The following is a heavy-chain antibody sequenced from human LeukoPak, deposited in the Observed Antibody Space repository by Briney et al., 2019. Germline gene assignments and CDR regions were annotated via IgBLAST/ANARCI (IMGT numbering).Heavy chain of an antibody. D-gene: IGHD5-12*01. CDR3: ARESTFRLLRNVSDI. Sequence: GASVKVSCKASGYTFTIFHIHWVRQAPGQGLEWMGMINPSDGSTNYAQKFQGRVTMTSDMSTSTVAMDLSSLRSDDTAVHYCARESTFRLLRNVSDIWGQGTMVTVSS. CDR2: INPSDGST. J-gene: IGHJ3*02. V-gene: IGHV1-46*01. CDR1: GYTFTIFH.